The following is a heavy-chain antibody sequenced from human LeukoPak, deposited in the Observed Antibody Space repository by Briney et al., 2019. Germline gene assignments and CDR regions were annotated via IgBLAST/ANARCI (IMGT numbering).Heavy chain of an antibody. CDR2: IYYSGST. D-gene: IGHD3-22*01. CDR1: GGSISTFY. J-gene: IGHJ1*01. CDR3: ARVGRSGYYWAAEYFQH. V-gene: IGHV4-59*08. Sequence: PSETLSLTCTVSGGSISTFYWSWIRQPPGKGLEWIGYIYYSGSTNYNPSLKSRVTISVDTSKNQFSLKLSSVTAADTAVYYCARVGRSGYYWAAEYFQHWGQGTLVTVSS.